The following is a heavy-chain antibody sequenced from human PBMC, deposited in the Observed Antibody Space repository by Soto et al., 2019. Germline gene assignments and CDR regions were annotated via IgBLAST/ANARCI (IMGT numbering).Heavy chain of an antibody. D-gene: IGHD3-10*01. J-gene: IGHJ6*02. V-gene: IGHV4-30-2*01. CDR1: GGSINSGGYS. CDR2: IYSSGSA. CDR3: AVSGRGGLDV. Sequence: QLQLQESGSGLVKPSQKLSLTCTVSGGSINSGGYSWSWIRQPPGKGLEWIGYIYSSGSAYYSPSLQTRVTISVDTSKNHFSLNLTSVTAADTAVYYCAVSGRGGLDVWGQGTTVTVSS.